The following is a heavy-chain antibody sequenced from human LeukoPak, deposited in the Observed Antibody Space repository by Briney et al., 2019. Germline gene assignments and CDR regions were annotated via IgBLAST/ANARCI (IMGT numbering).Heavy chain of an antibody. CDR1: GFSFSSSS. V-gene: IGHV3-48*02. CDR3: ARDQNDYYDSSGYFSMYYYYYYGMDV. CDR2: ISSSSSTK. D-gene: IGHD3-22*01. J-gene: IGHJ6*02. Sequence: PGGSLRLSCAASGFSFSSSSMHWVRQAPGKGLEWVSFISSSSSTKYYADSVKGRFTISRDNAKNSLYLQMSSLRDEDTAVYYCARDQNDYYDSSGYFSMYYYYYYGMDVWGQGTTVTVSS.